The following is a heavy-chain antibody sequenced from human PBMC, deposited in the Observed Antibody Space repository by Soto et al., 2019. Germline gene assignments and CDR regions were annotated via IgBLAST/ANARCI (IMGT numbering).Heavy chain of an antibody. Sequence: GGSLRLSCAASGFTFSNAWMNWVRQAPGKGLEWVGRIKSKTDGGTTDYAAPVKGRFTISRDDSKNTLYLQMNSLKTEDTAVYYCTTPAHYYDSSGYPDYFDYWGQGTLVTVSS. V-gene: IGHV3-15*07. D-gene: IGHD3-22*01. CDR1: GFTFSNAW. J-gene: IGHJ4*02. CDR2: IKSKTDGGTT. CDR3: TTPAHYYDSSGYPDYFDY.